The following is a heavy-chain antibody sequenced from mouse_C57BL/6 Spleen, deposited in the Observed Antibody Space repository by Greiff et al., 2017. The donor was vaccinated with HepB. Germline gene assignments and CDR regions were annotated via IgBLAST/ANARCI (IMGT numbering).Heavy chain of an antibody. J-gene: IGHJ4*01. D-gene: IGHD1-1*02. CDR3: ARREGGLYYAMDY. CDR1: GFTFSSYT. Sequence: EVKLQESGGGLVKPGGSLKLSCAASGFTFSSYTMSWVRQTPEKRLEWVATISGGGGNTYYPDSVKGRFTISRDNAKNTLYLQMSSLRSEDTALYYCARREGGLYYAMDYWGQGTSVTVSS. V-gene: IGHV5-9*01. CDR2: ISGGGGNT.